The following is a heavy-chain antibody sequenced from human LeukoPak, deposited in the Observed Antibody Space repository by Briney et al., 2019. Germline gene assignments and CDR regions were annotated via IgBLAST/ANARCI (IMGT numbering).Heavy chain of an antibody. D-gene: IGHD6-13*01. J-gene: IGHJ4*02. Sequence: PSETLSLTSTVSGASFSSSTYYWGWIRQPPGKGLEWIGSIYYSGSTYYNPSLKSRVTMSVDTSKNQFSLKLSSVTAADTAVYYCARHAGGISATGTRPFDYWGQGTLVTVSS. CDR2: IYYSGST. CDR3: ARHAGGISATGTRPFDY. V-gene: IGHV4-39*01. CDR1: GASFSSSTYY.